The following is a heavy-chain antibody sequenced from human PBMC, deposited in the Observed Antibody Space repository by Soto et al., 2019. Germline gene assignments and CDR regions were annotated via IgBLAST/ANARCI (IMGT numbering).Heavy chain of an antibody. CDR1: GYTFTSYA. D-gene: IGHD3-10*01. CDR3: ARKYYGSGPIGAFDI. J-gene: IGHJ3*02. V-gene: IGHV1-3*01. Sequence: GASVKVSFKAAGYTFTSYAMHWGRQAPGQRLEWMGWINAGNGNTKYSQKFQGRVTITRDTSASTAYMELSSLRSEDTAVYYCARKYYGSGPIGAFDIWGQGTMVTVSS. CDR2: INAGNGNT.